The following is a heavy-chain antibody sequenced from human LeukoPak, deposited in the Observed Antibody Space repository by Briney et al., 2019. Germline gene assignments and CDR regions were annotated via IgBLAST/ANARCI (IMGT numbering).Heavy chain of an antibody. J-gene: IGHJ1*01. CDR3: ARACRVSSGYPPEYFQH. Sequence: GGSLRLSCAASGFTFSDYYMSWIRQAPGKGLEWVSYISSSGRTIYYADSVKGRFTVSRDNAKNSVYLQMNSLRAEDTAVYYCARACRVSSGYPPEYFQHWGQGTLVTVSS. V-gene: IGHV3-11*01. D-gene: IGHD3-22*01. CDR1: GFTFSDYY. CDR2: ISSSGRTI.